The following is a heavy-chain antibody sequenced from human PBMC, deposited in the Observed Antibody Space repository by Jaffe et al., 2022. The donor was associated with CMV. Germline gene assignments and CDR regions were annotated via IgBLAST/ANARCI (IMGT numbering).Heavy chain of an antibody. V-gene: IGHV1-18*01. CDR3: ARKSCSGGCFYYYYGMDV. CDR1: GYTFTSYG. Sequence: QVQLVQSGAEVKKPGASVKVSCKASGYTFTSYGISWVRQAPGQGLEWMGWISAYNGNTNYAQKLQGRVTMTTDTSTSTAYMELRSLRSDDTAVYYCARKSCSGGCFYYYYGMDVWGQGTTVTVSS. J-gene: IGHJ6*02. D-gene: IGHD6-19*01. CDR2: ISAYNGNT.